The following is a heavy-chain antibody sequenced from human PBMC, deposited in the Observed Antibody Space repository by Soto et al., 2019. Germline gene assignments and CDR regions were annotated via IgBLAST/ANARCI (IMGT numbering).Heavy chain of an antibody. CDR1: GGSISSYY. J-gene: IGHJ5*02. CDR3: ARGPRDRYYAILELDP. Sequence: QVQLQESGPGLVKPSETLSLTCTVSGGSISSYYWSWIRQPPGKGLEWIGYIYYSGSTNYNPSLESRVTISVDTSKNQFSLKLSSVTAADTAVYYCARGPRDRYYAILELDPWGQGTLVTVSS. D-gene: IGHD3-9*01. CDR2: IYYSGST. V-gene: IGHV4-59*01.